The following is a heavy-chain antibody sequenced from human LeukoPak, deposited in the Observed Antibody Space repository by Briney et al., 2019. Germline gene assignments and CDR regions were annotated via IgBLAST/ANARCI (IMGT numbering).Heavy chain of an antibody. CDR2: VSDDGNNY. J-gene: IGHJ4*02. D-gene: IGHD3-10*01. V-gene: IGHV3-30-3*01. Sequence: GGSLRLSCAVSGFIFRSYAMHWIRQAPGKGLESVAVVSDDGNNYSYADSVKGRFTISRDNSKSTLYLQMNSLRPEDTGVYYCARGYASESYYNGPGYWGQGTLVTVSS. CDR3: ARGYASESYYNGPGY. CDR1: GFIFRSYA.